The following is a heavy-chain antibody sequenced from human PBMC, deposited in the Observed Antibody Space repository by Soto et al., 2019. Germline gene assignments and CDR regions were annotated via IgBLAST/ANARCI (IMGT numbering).Heavy chain of an antibody. Sequence: QVQLVESGGGVVQPGRSLRLSCAASGFTFSSYGMHWVRQAPGKGLEWVAVISYDGSNKYYADSVKGRFTISRDNSKNTLYLQMNSLRAEXXXXXXXXKDGTLRFSTXXXXYWGQG. CDR3: XKDGTLRFSTXXXXY. D-gene: IGHD3-3*01. CDR2: ISYDGSNK. V-gene: IGHV3-30*03. J-gene: IGHJ4*02. CDR1: GFTFSSYG.